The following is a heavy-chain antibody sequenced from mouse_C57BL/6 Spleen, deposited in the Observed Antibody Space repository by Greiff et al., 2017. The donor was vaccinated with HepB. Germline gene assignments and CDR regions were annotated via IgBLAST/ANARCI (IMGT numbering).Heavy chain of an antibody. Sequence: EVQRVESGEGLVKPGGSLKLSCAASGFTFSSYAMSWVRQTPEKRLEWVAYISSGGDYIYYADTVKGRFTISRDNARNTLYLQMSSLKSADKAMYYCTREGGYYGSSYNYAMDYWGQGTSVTVSS. CDR3: TREGGYYGSSYNYAMDY. CDR2: ISSGGDYI. D-gene: IGHD1-1*01. J-gene: IGHJ4*01. V-gene: IGHV5-9-1*02. CDR1: GFTFSSYA.